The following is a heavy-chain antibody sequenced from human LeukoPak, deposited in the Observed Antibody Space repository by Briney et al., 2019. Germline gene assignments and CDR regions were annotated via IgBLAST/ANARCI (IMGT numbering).Heavy chain of an antibody. J-gene: IGHJ3*02. CDR2: INPNSGGT. CDR1: GYTFTGYY. Sequence: ASVKVSCKASGYTFTGYYMHWVRQAPGQGLEWMGWINPNSGGTNYAQKFQGRVTMTRDTSISTAYMELSRLRSDDTAVYYCASPTNPPGYDYGGSRVGYAFDIWGQGTMVTVSS. D-gene: IGHD4-23*01. CDR3: ASPTNPPGYDYGGSRVGYAFDI. V-gene: IGHV1-2*02.